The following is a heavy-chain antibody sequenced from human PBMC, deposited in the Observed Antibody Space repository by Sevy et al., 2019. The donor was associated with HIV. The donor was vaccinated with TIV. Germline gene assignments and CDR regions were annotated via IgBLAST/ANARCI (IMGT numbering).Heavy chain of an antibody. CDR2: IYYSGST. D-gene: IGHD1-26*01. CDR3: ARHGRKSGSYSNWYFDL. CDR1: AGSISNYY. J-gene: IGHJ2*01. Sequence: SDTLSLTCTVSAGSISNYYWSWIRQPPGKRLEWIGYIYYSGSTNYNPSLKSRVTISVDTSKNQFSLKLSSVTAADTAVYSCARHGRKSGSYSNWYFDLWGRGTLVTVSS. V-gene: IGHV4-59*08.